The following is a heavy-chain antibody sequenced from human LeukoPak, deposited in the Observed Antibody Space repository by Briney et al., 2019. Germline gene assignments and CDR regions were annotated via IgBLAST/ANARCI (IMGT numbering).Heavy chain of an antibody. D-gene: IGHD3-3*01. CDR1: GGSISSNH. CDR3: ARAGYDFWSGYTFDY. CDR2: TYYSGST. Sequence: PSENLSLTCTGSGGSISSNHWSWLRQPPGQELEWFGYTYYSGSTNDNPSLKSRATISVNTFKNHFSLTRSSVTAADTAVYYCARAGYDFWSGYTFDYWGQGTLVTVSS. V-gene: IGHV4-59*01. J-gene: IGHJ4*02.